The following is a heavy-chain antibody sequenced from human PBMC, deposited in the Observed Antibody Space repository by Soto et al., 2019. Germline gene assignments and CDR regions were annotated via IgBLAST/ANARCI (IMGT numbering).Heavy chain of an antibody. D-gene: IGHD2-21*02. V-gene: IGHV3-23*01. CDR3: ANFVVVTAMMGY. CDR2: ISGSGGST. CDR1: GFTFSSYV. J-gene: IGHJ4*02. Sequence: EVQLLESGGGLVQPGGSLRLSCAASGFTFSSYVMSWVRQAPGKGLEWVSAISGSGGSTYYADSVKGRFTISRDNSKNTLYLQMNSLRAEDTAVYYCANFVVVTAMMGYWGQGTLVTVSS.